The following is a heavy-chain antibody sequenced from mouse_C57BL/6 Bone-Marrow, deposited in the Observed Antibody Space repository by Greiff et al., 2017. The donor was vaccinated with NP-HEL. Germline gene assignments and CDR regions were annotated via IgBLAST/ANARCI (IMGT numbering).Heavy chain of an antibody. CDR3: ARHGRRTWFAY. J-gene: IGHJ3*01. V-gene: IGHV5-6*01. CDR1: GFTFSSYG. Sequence: EVKLMESGGDLVKPGGSLKLSCAASGFTFSSYGMSWVRQTPDKRLEWVGTISSGGSYTYYPDSVKGRFTISRDNAKNTLYLQMSSLNSEDTAMSYCARHGRRTWFAYWGQGTLVTVSA. CDR2: ISSGGSYT.